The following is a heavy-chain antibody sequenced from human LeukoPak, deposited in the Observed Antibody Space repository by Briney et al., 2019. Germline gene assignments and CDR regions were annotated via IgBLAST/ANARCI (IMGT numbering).Heavy chain of an antibody. CDR3: ARGHKGLEV. J-gene: IGHJ6*02. CDR2: IHYSGTI. V-gene: IGHV4-59*01. CDR1: GASISAYY. Sequence: SETLSLTCSVSGASISAYYWSWIWQPPGKGLEWIGYIHYSGTINYNPSLMSRVTISVDSSKNQFSLRLSSVTAADTAVYFCARGHKGLEVWGQGATVTVSS.